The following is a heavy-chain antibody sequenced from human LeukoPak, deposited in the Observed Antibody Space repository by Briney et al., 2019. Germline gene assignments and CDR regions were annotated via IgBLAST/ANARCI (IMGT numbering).Heavy chain of an antibody. D-gene: IGHD6-13*01. V-gene: IGHV4-59*08. CDR3: ARSPGLSSSWHFQFDY. CDR2: IHFSGST. J-gene: IGHJ4*02. Sequence: SETLSLTCAVYGGSFSGYYWSWIRQPPGKGLEWIGYIHFSGSTNYNPSLKSQVTISVDTSKNQFSLKLSSVTAADTAVYYCARSPGLSSSWHFQFDYWGQGILVTVSS. CDR1: GGSFSGYY.